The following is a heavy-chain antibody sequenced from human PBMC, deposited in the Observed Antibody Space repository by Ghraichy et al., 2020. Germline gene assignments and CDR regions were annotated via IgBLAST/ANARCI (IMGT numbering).Heavy chain of an antibody. CDR1: GFTVSNNY. CDR3: VGAQLQYSSGWSYFDY. D-gene: IGHD6-19*01. J-gene: IGHJ4*02. V-gene: IGHV3-53*01. Sequence: GGSLRLSCAASGFTVSNNYITWVRQAPGKGLEWVSIIFSAGNTNYADSVRGRFTVSRDISKNTVYLQMNNLRADDTAVYYCVGAQLQYSSGWSYFDYWGQGTLVTVSS. CDR2: IFSAGNT.